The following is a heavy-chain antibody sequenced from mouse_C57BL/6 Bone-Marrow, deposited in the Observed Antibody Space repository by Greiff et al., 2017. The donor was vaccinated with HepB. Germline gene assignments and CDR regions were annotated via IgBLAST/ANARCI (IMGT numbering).Heavy chain of an antibody. CDR2: IYPGSGST. V-gene: IGHV1-55*01. D-gene: IGHD1-1*01. J-gene: IGHJ3*01. Sequence: QVQLQQPGAELVKPGASVKMSCKASGYTFTSYWITWVKQRPGQGLEWIGDIYPGSGSTNYNEKFKSKATLTVDTSSSTAYMQLSSLTSEDAAVYYCAREDYYGSSYWLAYWGQGTLVTVSA. CDR1: GYTFTSYW. CDR3: AREDYYGSSYWLAY.